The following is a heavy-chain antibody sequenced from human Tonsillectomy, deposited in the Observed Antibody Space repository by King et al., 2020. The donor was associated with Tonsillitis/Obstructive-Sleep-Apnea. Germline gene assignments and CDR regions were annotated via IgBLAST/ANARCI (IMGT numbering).Heavy chain of an antibody. V-gene: IGHV4-31*03. CDR2: IYYSGST. CDR1: GGSISSGGYY. CDR3: ARDGGYSSCWAAGYYYYYGMDV. Sequence: VQLQESGPGLVKPSQTLSLTCTVSGGSISSGGYYWSWIRQHPGKGLEWIGYIYYSGSTYYNPSLKSRVTISVDTSKNQFSLKLSSVTAADTAVYYCARDGGYSSCWAAGYYYYYGMDVWGQGTTVTVSS. J-gene: IGHJ6*02. D-gene: IGHD6-19*01.